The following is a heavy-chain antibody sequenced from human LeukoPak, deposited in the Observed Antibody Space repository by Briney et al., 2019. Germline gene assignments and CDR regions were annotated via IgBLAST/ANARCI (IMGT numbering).Heavy chain of an antibody. CDR1: GFSFSGYW. CDR2: IYHNGNT. CDR3: ARSLPTMDV. V-gene: IGHV4-4*02. Sequence: GSLRLSCAASGFSFSGYWMHWVRQPPGKGLEWIGKIYHNGNTDYNPSLKSRVTMSVDKSKDQFSLKLTSVTAADSAVYYCARSLPTMDVWGQGTTVIVSS. J-gene: IGHJ6*02.